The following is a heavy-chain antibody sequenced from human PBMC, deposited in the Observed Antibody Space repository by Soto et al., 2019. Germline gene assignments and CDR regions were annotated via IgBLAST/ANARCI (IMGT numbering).Heavy chain of an antibody. V-gene: IGHV3-23*01. CDR3: AKGGIWSGYYRFVEDYYYGMDV. Sequence: PGGSLRLSCAASGFTFSSYAMSWVRQAPGKGLEWVSAISGSGGSTYYADSVKGRFTISRDNSKNTLYLQMNSLRAEDTAVYYCAKGGIWSGYYRFVEDYYYGMDVWGQGTTVTVSS. CDR1: GFTFSSYA. D-gene: IGHD3-3*01. J-gene: IGHJ6*02. CDR2: ISGSGGST.